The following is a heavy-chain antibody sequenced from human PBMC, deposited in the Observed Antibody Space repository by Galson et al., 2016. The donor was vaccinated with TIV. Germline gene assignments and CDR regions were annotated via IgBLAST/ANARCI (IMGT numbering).Heavy chain of an antibody. V-gene: IGHV3-30-3*01. CDR3: ARGFRSYYFDY. CDR1: GFTFGSYG. CDR2: ISYDRSDK. Sequence: SLRLSCAASGFTFGSYGMHWVRHGPGKGLEWVAFISYDRSDKHYADSVKGRFTISRDNSKNTLYLQMSSLRTEDTAVYYCARGFRSYYFDYWGQGTLVTVSS. J-gene: IGHJ4*02. D-gene: IGHD3-10*01.